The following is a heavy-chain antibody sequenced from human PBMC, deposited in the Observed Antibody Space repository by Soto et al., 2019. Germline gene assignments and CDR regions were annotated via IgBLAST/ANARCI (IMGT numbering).Heavy chain of an antibody. Sequence: QITLRESGPALVRPTQTLTLTCTFSGFSLSSNGVGVGWIRQPPGKALEWLALIYWDDDHRYSPSLKTRLTITKDTSKNQGVLTMTKLDPVDTATYYCAREMYYSTYFDSWGQGTLVTVSS. CDR1: GFSLSSNGVG. CDR3: AREMYYSTYFDS. D-gene: IGHD3-10*01. J-gene: IGHJ4*02. V-gene: IGHV2-5*02. CDR2: IYWDDDH.